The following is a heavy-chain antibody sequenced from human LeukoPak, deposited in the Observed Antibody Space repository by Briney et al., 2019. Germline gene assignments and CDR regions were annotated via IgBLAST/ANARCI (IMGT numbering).Heavy chain of an antibody. V-gene: IGHV1-18*01. CDR2: ISAYNGNT. D-gene: IGHD2-2*01. CDR3: ARESLPDIVVVPAANDY. J-gene: IGHJ4*02. CDR1: GYTFTSYG. Sequence: ASVKVSCKASGYTFTSYGISWVRQAPGQGLEWMGWISAYNGNTNYAQKLQGRVTMTTDTSTSTAYMELRSLRSDDTAVYYCARESLPDIVVVPAANDYWGQGTLVTVSS.